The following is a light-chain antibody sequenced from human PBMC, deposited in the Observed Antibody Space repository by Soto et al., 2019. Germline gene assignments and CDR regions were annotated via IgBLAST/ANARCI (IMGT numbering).Light chain of an antibody. CDR1: ESINRR. Sequence: DIQMTQSPSTLSASVGDRVTITCRASESINRRLAWYQQKPGSAPKLLIYKSSTLESGVPSRFSGSGYGTEFTLTISGLQPDDFATYYCQRFDTSNAMYFFGPGTKVGIK. V-gene: IGKV1-5*03. CDR2: KSS. CDR3: QRFDTSNAMYF. J-gene: IGKJ2*01.